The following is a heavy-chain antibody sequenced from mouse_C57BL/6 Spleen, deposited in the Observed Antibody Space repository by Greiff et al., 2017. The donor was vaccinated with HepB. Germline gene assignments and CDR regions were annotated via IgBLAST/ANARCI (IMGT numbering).Heavy chain of an antibody. D-gene: IGHD1-1*01. V-gene: IGHV3-1*01. CDR3: ASGDLLGGFDY. J-gene: IGHJ2*01. Sequence: EVKLVESGPGMVKPSQSLSLTCTVTGYSITSGYDWHWIRHFPGNKLEWMGYISYSGSTNYNPSLKSRISITHDTSKNHFFLKLNSVTTEDTATYYCASGDLLGGFDYWGQGTTLTVSS. CDR1: GYSITSGYD. CDR2: ISYSGST.